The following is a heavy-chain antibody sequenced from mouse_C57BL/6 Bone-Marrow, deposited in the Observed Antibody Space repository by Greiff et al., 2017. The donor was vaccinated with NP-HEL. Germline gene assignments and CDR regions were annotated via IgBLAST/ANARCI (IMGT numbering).Heavy chain of an antibody. D-gene: IGHD1-1*01. V-gene: IGHV5-9-1*02. CDR1: GFTFSSYA. Sequence: EVNVVESGEGLVKPGGSLKLSCAASGFTFSSYAMSWVRQTPEKRLEWVAYISSGGDYIYYADTVKGRFTISRDNARNTLYLQMSSLKSEDTAMYYCTRDRGITTVVGDYAMDYWGQGTSVTVSS. J-gene: IGHJ4*01. CDR3: TRDRGITTVVGDYAMDY. CDR2: ISSGGDYI.